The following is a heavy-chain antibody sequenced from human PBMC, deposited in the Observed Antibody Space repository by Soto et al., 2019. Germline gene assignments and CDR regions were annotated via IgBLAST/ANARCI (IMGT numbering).Heavy chain of an antibody. CDR1: GLPFSSRW. V-gene: IGHV3-7*01. CDR3: ARDARPYYYDSIPGYGMDV. J-gene: IGHJ6*02. CDR2: IIQDASVK. Sequence: GGSLRLSCATSGLPFSSRWMSWVRKAPGKGLEWVASIIQDASVKHYVDSVKGRFTISRDNAKNSLYLQMNSLRAEDTAVYYCARDARPYYYDSIPGYGMDVWGQGTTVTVSS. D-gene: IGHD3-22*01.